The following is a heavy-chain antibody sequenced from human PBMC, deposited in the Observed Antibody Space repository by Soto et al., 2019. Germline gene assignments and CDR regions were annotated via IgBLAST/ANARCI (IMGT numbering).Heavy chain of an antibody. CDR3: ARVLDGGEIWFGELLPNHYYYYMDV. D-gene: IGHD3-10*01. Sequence: ASVKVSCKASGYTFTSYDINWVRQATGQGLEWMGWMNPNSGNTGYAQKFQGRVTMTRNTSIRTAYMELSSLRSEDTAVYYCARVLDGGEIWFGELLPNHYYYYMDVWGKGTTVTVSS. V-gene: IGHV1-8*01. CDR1: GYTFTSYD. CDR2: MNPNSGNT. J-gene: IGHJ6*03.